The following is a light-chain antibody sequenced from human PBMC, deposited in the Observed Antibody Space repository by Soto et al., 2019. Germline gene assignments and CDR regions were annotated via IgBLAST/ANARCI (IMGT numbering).Light chain of an antibody. J-gene: IGLJ2*01. V-gene: IGLV4-69*01. CDR2: VNSDGSH. Sequence: QLVLTQSPSASASPGASVKLTCTLSSGHSTYAIAWHQQQPGKGPRYLMKVNSDGSHNKGDGIPDRFSGSTSGAERYLTISSLQSEDEADYYCQTWGTGIQVFGGGTKVTVL. CDR1: SGHSTYA. CDR3: QTWGTGIQV.